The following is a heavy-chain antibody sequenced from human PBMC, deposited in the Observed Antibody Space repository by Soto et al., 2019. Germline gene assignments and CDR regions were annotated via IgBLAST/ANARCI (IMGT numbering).Heavy chain of an antibody. Sequence: QVQLVESGGGVVQPGRSLGLSCAASGFTFSNYGMHWFRQAPGKGLEWVAVIYYDGSGKYYADSVKGRFTISRDNSKNTLYLQMNTLRAEDTAVYYCARDIRSTYFDYWGQGPLVTVSS. V-gene: IGHV3-33*01. CDR2: IYYDGSGK. J-gene: IGHJ4*02. D-gene: IGHD2-21*01. CDR1: GFTFSNYG. CDR3: ARDIRSTYFDY.